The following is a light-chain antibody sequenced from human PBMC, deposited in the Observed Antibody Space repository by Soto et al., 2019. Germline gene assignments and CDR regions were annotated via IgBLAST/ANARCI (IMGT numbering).Light chain of an antibody. CDR1: RSFASSY. Sequence: PGERATLSCRASRSFASSYLAWYQHKPGQAPRLLIYAASSRAAGIPDRFIGSGSATDFTLTISRLEPDDSAVYYCHHYDSSPPYTFCQGTKLEIK. V-gene: IGKV3-20*01. CDR3: HHYDSSPPYT. CDR2: AAS. J-gene: IGKJ2*01.